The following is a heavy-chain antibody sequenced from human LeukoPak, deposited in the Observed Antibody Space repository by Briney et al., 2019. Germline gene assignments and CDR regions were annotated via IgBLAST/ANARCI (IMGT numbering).Heavy chain of an antibody. CDR2: TREDGSEK. Sequence: GGSLRLSCTASGFTFSTYWMSWVRRAPGKGLEWVANTREDGSEKYYVDSVKGRFTISRDNAKNSLYLQMNSLRAEDTAVYYCARELAGHYYGSGSSFDYWGQGTVVTVSS. CDR3: ARELAGHYYGSGSSFDY. V-gene: IGHV3-7*01. J-gene: IGHJ4*02. CDR1: GFTFSTYW. D-gene: IGHD3-10*01.